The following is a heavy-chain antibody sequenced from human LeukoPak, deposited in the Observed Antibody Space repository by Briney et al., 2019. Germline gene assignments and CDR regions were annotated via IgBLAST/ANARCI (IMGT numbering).Heavy chain of an antibody. CDR2: IYYSGST. V-gene: IGHV4-59*08. J-gene: IGHJ4*02. D-gene: IGHD3-22*01. CDR3: ARGFSYYDSSGYYYPMYYFDY. Sequence: SETLSLTCTVSGGSISSYYWSWIRQPPGKGLEWIGYIYYSGSTNYNPSLKSRVTISVDTSNNQFSLEVASVTATDTAVYYCARGFSYYDSSGYYYPMYYFDYWGQGTLVTVSS. CDR1: GGSISSYY.